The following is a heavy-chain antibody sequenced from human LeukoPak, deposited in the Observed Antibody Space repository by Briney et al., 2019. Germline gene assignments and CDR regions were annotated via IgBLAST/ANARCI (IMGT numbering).Heavy chain of an antibody. V-gene: IGHV3-33*01. CDR3: AGPLSSNVGLLNS. CDR2: IWYDGSNK. CDR1: GFTFSSYG. Sequence: GGSLRLSCAASGFTFSSYGMHWVRQAPGKGLEWVAVIWYDGSNKYYADSVKGRFTISRDNSKNTLYLQMNSLRAEDTAVYYCAGPLSSNVGLLNSWGQGTLVAVSS. D-gene: IGHD6-13*01. J-gene: IGHJ4*02.